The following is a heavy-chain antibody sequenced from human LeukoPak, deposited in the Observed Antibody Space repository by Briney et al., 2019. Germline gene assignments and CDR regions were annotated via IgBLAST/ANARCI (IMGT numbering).Heavy chain of an antibody. CDR2: IYYSGST. CDR3: ARVQDYDILTGYYYYMDV. Sequence: SETLSLTCTVSGGSLSSYYWSWIRQPPGKGLEWIGYIYYSGSTNYNPSLKSRVTISVDTSKNQFSLKLSSVTAADTAVYYCARVQDYDILTGYYYYMDVWGKGTTVTISS. CDR1: GGSLSSYY. J-gene: IGHJ6*03. V-gene: IGHV4-59*01. D-gene: IGHD3-9*01.